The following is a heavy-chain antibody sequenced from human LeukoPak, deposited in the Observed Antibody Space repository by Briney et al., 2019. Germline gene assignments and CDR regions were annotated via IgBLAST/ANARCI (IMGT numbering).Heavy chain of an antibody. V-gene: IGHV4-39*07. CDR3: VAVKSNWFDP. CDR1: GGSISSSSYY. CDR2: IYYSGST. Sequence: SETLSLTCTVSGGSISSSSYYWGWIRQPPGKGLEWIGSIYYSGSTYYNPSLKSRVTISVDTSKNQFSLKLSSVTAADTAVYYCVAVKSNWFDPWGQGTLVTVSS. J-gene: IGHJ5*02. D-gene: IGHD6-19*01.